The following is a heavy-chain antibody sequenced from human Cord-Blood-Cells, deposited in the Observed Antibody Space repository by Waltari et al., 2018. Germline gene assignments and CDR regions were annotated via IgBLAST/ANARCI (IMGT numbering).Heavy chain of an antibody. CDR3: ARYKYDFWSGYYYYYYYGMDV. J-gene: IGHJ6*02. CDR1: GGSFSGYY. CDR2: INHSGST. D-gene: IGHD3-3*01. V-gene: IGHV4-34*01. Sequence: VQPQQWGAGLLKPSETLSLTCAVYGGSFSGYYWSWIRQPPGKGLEWIGEINHSGSTNYNPSLKSRVTISVDTSKNQFSLKLSSVTAADTAVYYCARYKYDFWSGYYYYYYYGMDVWGQGTTVTV.